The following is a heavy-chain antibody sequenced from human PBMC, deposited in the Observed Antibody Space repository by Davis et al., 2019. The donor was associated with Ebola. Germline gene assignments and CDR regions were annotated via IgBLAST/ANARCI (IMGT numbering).Heavy chain of an antibody. CDR3: AKSRINDYADIDS. D-gene: IGHD4/OR15-4a*01. J-gene: IGHJ4*02. CDR1: GFTFSSYW. V-gene: IGHV3-74*01. CDR2: ISSDGSST. Sequence: PGGSLRLSCSASGFTFSSYWMHWVRQAPGKGLVWVSRISSDGSSTSYADSVRGRFTISRDNAKNSLYLQMNDLRAEDTAMYYCAKSRINDYADIDSWGQGTLVTVSS.